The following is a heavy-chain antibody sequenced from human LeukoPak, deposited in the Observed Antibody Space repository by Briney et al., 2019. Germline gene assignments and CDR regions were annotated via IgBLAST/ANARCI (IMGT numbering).Heavy chain of an antibody. CDR3: AIGPNSSYFDY. D-gene: IGHD6-13*01. CDR1: GHTLTELS. J-gene: IGHJ4*02. V-gene: IGHV1-24*01. CDR2: FDPEDGET. Sequence: ASVKVSCKVSGHTLTELSMHWVRQAPGKGLEWMGGFDPEDGETIYAQKFQGRVTTTEDTSTDTAYMELSSLRSEDTAVYYCAIGPNSSYFDYWGQGTLVTVSS.